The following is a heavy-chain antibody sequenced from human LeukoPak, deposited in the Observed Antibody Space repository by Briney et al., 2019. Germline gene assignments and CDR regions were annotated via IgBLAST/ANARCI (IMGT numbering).Heavy chain of an antibody. V-gene: IGHV3-21*01. Sequence: PGGSLRLSCAASGFTFSDAWMSWVRQAPGKGVEWISSITTSSTYTFYADSVKGRFTISRDNARNSLYLQMNSLRVEDTAVYYCARDPYSGTYGNTYYYYMDVWGKGTTVTISS. CDR3: ARDPYSGTYGNTYYYYMDV. CDR1: GFTFSDAW. J-gene: IGHJ6*03. CDR2: ITTSSTYT. D-gene: IGHD1-26*01.